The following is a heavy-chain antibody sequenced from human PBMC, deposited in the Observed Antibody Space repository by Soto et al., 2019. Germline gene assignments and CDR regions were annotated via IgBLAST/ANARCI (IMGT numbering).Heavy chain of an antibody. CDR2: IVVGSGNT. CDR3: AVRTYYDRSGPFDY. CDR1: GFTFTSSA. J-gene: IGHJ4*02. D-gene: IGHD3-22*01. Sequence: QMQLVQSGPEVKKPGTSVKVSCKASGFTFTSSAVQWVRQARGQRLEWIGWIVVGSGNTNYAQKFQERVTITRDMSTSTAYMELSSLRSEDTAVYYCAVRTYYDRSGPFDYWGQGTLVTVSS. V-gene: IGHV1-58*01.